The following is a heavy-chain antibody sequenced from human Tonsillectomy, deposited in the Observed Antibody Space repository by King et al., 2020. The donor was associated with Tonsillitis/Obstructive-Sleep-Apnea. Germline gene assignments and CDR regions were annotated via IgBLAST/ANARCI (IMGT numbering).Heavy chain of an antibody. CDR1: GGSTGSSSYY. CDR3: ARHVDYIKSYYSCMDV. V-gene: IGHV4-39*01. CDR2: IYYDGTT. D-gene: IGHD4-11*01. J-gene: IGHJ6*03. Sequence: QLQESGPGLVKPSETLSLTCTVSGGSTGSSSYYWGWIRQSPGKGLEWIGSIYYDGTTYYNPSLKSRVTISVDTSKNQFSLRLTSVTAADTAVYYCARHVDYIKSYYSCMDVWGKGTTVTVSS.